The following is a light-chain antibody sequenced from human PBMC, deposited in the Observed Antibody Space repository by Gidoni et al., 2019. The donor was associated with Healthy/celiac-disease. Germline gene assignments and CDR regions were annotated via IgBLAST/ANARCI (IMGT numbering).Light chain of an antibody. V-gene: IGLV3-1*01. CDR2: QAS. CDR1: KLGDKY. J-gene: IGLJ3*02. CDR3: QAWDSSTAPWV. Sequence: SYELTQPPSVSVSPGQTASITCSGDKLGDKYACWYQQKPGPSPVLVIFQASKRPSGIPERFPGSNSGNTATLTIRGTQAMDEADYYCQAWDSSTAPWVFGGGTKLTVL.